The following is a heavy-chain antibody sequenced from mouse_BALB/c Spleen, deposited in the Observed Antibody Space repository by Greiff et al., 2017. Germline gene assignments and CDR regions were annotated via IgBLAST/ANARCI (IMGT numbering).Heavy chain of an antibody. Sequence: EVQRVESGGGLVKPGGSLKLSCAASGFAFSNYDMSWVRQTPEKRLEWVAYISSGGGNTYYPDTVKGRVTISRDNAKNTLYLQMSSLKSEDTAMYYCARPVTGSYFDYWGQGTTLTVSS. D-gene: IGHD4-1*01. J-gene: IGHJ2*01. CDR3: ARPVTGSYFDY. CDR1: GFAFSNYD. CDR2: ISSGGGNT. V-gene: IGHV5-12-1*01.